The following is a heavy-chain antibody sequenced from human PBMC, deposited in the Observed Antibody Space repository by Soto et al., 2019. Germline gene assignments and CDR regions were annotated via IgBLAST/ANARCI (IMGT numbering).Heavy chain of an antibody. CDR3: VVGATPNALDI. V-gene: IGHV5-51*01. Sequence: PGESLKISCKGSGYSLNRHWIGWVRQMPGKGLEWMGIIYPGDSDTRYSPSFQGQVTISADKSISTAYLQWSSLKASDTAMYYCVVGATPNALDIWGQGTMVTVSS. D-gene: IGHD1-26*01. CDR2: IYPGDSDT. J-gene: IGHJ3*02. CDR1: GYSLNRHW.